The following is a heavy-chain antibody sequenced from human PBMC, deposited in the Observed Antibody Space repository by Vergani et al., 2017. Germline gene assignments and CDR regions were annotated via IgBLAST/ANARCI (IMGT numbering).Heavy chain of an antibody. CDR2: ISGSGGST. CDR3: AKSWGYCSGGSCYSSNHFDY. V-gene: IGHV3-23*01. Sequence: EVQLLESGGGLVQPGGSLRLSCAASGFTFSSYAMSWVRQAPGKGLEWVSAISGSGGSTYYADSMKGRFTISRDNSKNTLYLQMNSLRAEDTAVYYCAKSWGYCSGGSCYSSNHFDYWGQGTLVTVSS. CDR1: GFTFSSYA. J-gene: IGHJ4*02. D-gene: IGHD2-15*01.